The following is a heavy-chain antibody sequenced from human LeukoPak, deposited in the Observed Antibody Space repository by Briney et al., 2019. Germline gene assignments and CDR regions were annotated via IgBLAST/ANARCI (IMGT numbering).Heavy chain of an antibody. CDR2: INPNSGGT. Sequence: ASVKVSCKASGYTFTGYYMHWVRQAPGQGLEWMGWINPNSGGTNYAQKFQGRVTMTRDTSISTAYMELSRLRSDDTAVYYCARVLGEPPESTWFDRWGQGTLVTVSS. CDR3: ARVLGEPPESTWFDR. V-gene: IGHV1-2*02. J-gene: IGHJ5*02. D-gene: IGHD3-10*01. CDR1: GYTFTGYY.